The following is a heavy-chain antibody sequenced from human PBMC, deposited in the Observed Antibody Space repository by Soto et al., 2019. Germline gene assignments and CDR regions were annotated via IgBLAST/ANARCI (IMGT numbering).Heavy chain of an antibody. V-gene: IGHV3-49*03. Sequence: GSLRLSCTASGFTFGDYAMSWFRQAPGKGLEWVGFIRSKAYGGTTEYAASVKGRFTISRDDSKSIAYLQMNSLKTEDTAVYYCTRTGATFKRFLEWLYGGDVWGQGTTVTVSS. D-gene: IGHD3-3*01. CDR3: TRTGATFKRFLEWLYGGDV. CDR2: IRSKAYGGTT. CDR1: GFTFGDYA. J-gene: IGHJ6*02.